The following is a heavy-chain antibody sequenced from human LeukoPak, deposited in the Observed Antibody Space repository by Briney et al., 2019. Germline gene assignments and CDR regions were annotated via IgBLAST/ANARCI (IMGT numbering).Heavy chain of an antibody. CDR1: GFTFSSYE. CDR3: ARDPYSGGYGDYYYYYMDV. CDR2: ITSSSSYI. Sequence: GGSLRLSCAASGFTFSSYEINWVRQAPGKGLEWVSSITSSSSYIYYADSVKGRFTISRDNAKNLLYLQINSLRAEDTAVYYCARDPYSGGYGDYYYYYMDVWGKGTTVTISS. J-gene: IGHJ6*03. V-gene: IGHV3-21*01. D-gene: IGHD1-26*01.